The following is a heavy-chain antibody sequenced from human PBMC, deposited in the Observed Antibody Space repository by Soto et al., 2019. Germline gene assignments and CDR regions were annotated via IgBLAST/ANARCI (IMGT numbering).Heavy chain of an antibody. D-gene: IGHD2-2*01. J-gene: IGHJ4*02. CDR2: ISGSGGST. V-gene: IGHV3-23*01. CDR1: GFTFSSYA. CDR3: AKVRCSSTSCYDGDY. Sequence: GGSLRLSCAASGFTFSSYAMSWVRQAPGKGLEWVSAISGSGGSTYYADSVKGRFTISRDNSKNTLYLRMNSLRAEDTAVYYCAKVRCSSTSCYDGDYWGQGTLVTVSS.